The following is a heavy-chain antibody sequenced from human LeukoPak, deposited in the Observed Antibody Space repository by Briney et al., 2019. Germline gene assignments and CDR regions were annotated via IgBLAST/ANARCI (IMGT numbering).Heavy chain of an antibody. V-gene: IGHV3-48*01. CDR1: GFAFSTYS. J-gene: IGHJ4*02. Sequence: GGSLRLSCAASGFAFSTYSMKCVRQAPGKGLEWVSYISSSSSTIYYADSVKGRFTISRDNAKNSLYLQMNSLRAEDTAVYYCARDLSSGYSYYFDYWGQGTLVTVSS. CDR3: ARDLSSGYSYYFDY. CDR2: ISSSSSTI. D-gene: IGHD3-22*01.